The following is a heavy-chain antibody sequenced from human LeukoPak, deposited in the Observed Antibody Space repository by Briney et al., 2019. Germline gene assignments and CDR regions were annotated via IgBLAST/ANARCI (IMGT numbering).Heavy chain of an antibody. J-gene: IGHJ3*02. CDR3: AKDVGSSSSWYRYDI. Sequence: QTGGSLRLSCAASGFTFSSYAMSWVRHAPGKGLEGVSAISGSGGSTYYADSVKGRFTISRDNSKNTLYLQMNSLRAEDTAVYYCAKDVGSSSSWYRYDIWGQGTMVTVSS. V-gene: IGHV3-23*01. D-gene: IGHD6-13*01. CDR1: GFTFSSYA. CDR2: ISGSGGST.